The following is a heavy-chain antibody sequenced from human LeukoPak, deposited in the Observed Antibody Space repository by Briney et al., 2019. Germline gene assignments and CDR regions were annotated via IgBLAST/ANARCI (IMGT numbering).Heavy chain of an antibody. CDR2: TIPMFGSA. CDR3: ARGDLYCGGDCPFDY. Sequence: SVKVSCKASRDTFDSYSISWVRQAPGQGLEWMGGTIPMFGSANYAQKFQGRVTITADKSTSTAYMELSSLRSEDTAVYYCARGDLYCGGDCPFDYWGQGTLVTVSS. J-gene: IGHJ4*02. CDR1: RDTFDSYS. D-gene: IGHD2-21*02. V-gene: IGHV1-69*06.